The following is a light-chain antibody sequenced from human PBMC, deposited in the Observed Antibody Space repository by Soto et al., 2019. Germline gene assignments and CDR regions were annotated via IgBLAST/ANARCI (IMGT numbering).Light chain of an antibody. V-gene: IGKV1-5*03. CDR2: KAS. CDR3: QQYNSYPLT. J-gene: IGKJ5*01. Sequence: DIQMTQSPSTLSASVGDRVTITCRASQSISSLLAWYQQKPGRAPTLLIYKASTLETGVPSRFSGSGSGTKFTLTISSLQPDDFATYYCQQYNSYPLTFGQGTRLEIK. CDR1: QSISSL.